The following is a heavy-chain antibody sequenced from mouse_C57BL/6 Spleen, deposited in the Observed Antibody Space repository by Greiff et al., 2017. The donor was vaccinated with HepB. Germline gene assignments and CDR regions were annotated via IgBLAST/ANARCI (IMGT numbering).Heavy chain of an antibody. CDR1: GFTFSSYA. V-gene: IGHV5-9-1*02. J-gene: IGHJ4*01. D-gene: IGHD1-1*01. Sequence: EVQLVESGEGLVKPGGSLKLSCAASGFTFSSYAMSWVRQTPEKRLEWVAYISSGGDYIYYAVTVKGRFTISRDNARNTLYLQMSSLKSEDTAMYYCTRVLLRFYAMDYWGQGTSVTVSS. CDR3: TRVLLRFYAMDY. CDR2: ISSGGDYI.